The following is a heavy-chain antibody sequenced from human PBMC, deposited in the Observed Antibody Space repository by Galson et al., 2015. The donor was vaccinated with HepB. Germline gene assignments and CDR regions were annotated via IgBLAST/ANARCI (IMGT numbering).Heavy chain of an antibody. J-gene: IGHJ3*01. CDR1: GFTFSTYT. D-gene: IGHD3-3*01. Sequence: SLRLSCAASGFTFSTYTMNWVRQAPGKGLEWVSSISPPGNDIYYADSVRGRFTVSRGNVDQSLYLQMNSLRPEDTALYYCARDLGTLFGVVVDAFDLWGQGTMVTVSS. CDR3: ARDLGTLFGVVVDAFDL. CDR2: ISPPGNDI. V-gene: IGHV3-21*01.